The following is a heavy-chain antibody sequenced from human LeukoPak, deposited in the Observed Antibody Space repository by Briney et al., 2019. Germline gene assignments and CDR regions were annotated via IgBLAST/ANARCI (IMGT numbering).Heavy chain of an antibody. V-gene: IGHV3-23*01. CDR1: GFTFSSYA. CDR3: ARDSDYDSSGLPDY. J-gene: IGHJ4*02. D-gene: IGHD3-22*01. Sequence: GGSLRLSCAASGFTFSSYAMSWVRQAPGKGLEWVSSISYSGNTTYYADSVKGRFTISRDNSKNTLYLQMNSLRAEDTAVYYCARDSDYDSSGLPDYWGQGTLVTVSS. CDR2: ISYSGNTT.